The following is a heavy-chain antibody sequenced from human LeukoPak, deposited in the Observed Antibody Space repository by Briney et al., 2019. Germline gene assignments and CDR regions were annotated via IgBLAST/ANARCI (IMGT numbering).Heavy chain of an antibody. D-gene: IGHD3-3*01. Sequence: SVKVSCKASGGTFSSYTISWVRQAPGQGLEWMGRIIPILGIANYAQKFQGRVTITADKSTSTAYMELSSLRSEDTAVYYCARGRWDYDFWSGYYTIDYRGQGTLVTVSS. J-gene: IGHJ4*02. CDR3: ARGRWDYDFWSGYYTIDY. CDR1: GGTFSSYT. CDR2: IIPILGIA. V-gene: IGHV1-69*02.